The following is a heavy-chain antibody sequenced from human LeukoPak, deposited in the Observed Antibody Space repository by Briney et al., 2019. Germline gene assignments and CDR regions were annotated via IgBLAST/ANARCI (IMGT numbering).Heavy chain of an antibody. Sequence: ASETLSLTCTVSGASISNYYWSWIRQTPEKGLEWMGHIHSSGGSSYYPSLKSRLTLSIDTSRNQLSLKLPSVTAADTAVYFRARLGSYHDFWGQGALVTVSS. J-gene: IGHJ4*02. CDR3: ARLGSYHDF. D-gene: IGHD1-26*01. CDR1: GASISNYY. V-gene: IGHV4-4*09. CDR2: IHSSGGS.